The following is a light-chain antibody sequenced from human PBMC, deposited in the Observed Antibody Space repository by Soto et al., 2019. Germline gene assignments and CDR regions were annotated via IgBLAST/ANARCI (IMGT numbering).Light chain of an antibody. Sequence: QSVLTQPASVSGSPGQSITISCTGTSSDVGGYNYVSWYQQHPGKAPKVMIYEVTNRPSGVSNRFSGSKSVNTASLTISGLQAEDEADYYCSSYTSSTTRVFGGGTKLTVL. CDR3: SSYTSSTTRV. CDR2: EVT. V-gene: IGLV2-14*01. CDR1: SSDVGGYNY. J-gene: IGLJ3*02.